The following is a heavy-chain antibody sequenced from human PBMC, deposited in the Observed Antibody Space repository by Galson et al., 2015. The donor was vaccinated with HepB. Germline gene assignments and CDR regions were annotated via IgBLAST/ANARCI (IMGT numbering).Heavy chain of an antibody. CDR1: GYTFTSYY. D-gene: IGHD6-19*01. CDR3: ARGGSSGWHSDY. CDR2: INPNSGGT. Sequence: SVKVSCKASGYTFTSYYIHWVRQAPGQGLEWMGRINPNSGGTNSAQKFQGRVTMTRDTSISTAYMELSRLRSDDTAVYYCARGGSSGWHSDYWGQGTLVTVSS. V-gene: IGHV1-2*06. J-gene: IGHJ4*02.